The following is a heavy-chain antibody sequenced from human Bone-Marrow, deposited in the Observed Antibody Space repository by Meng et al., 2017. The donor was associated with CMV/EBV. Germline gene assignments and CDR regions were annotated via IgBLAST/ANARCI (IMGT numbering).Heavy chain of an antibody. D-gene: IGHD6-19*01. Sequence: CTVSGGCISSGSSYGGWVRQPPGKGLEWIESIYYIGSTYYNPSLKSRVTISVDTSKNQFSLKLSSATAVDTAVYYCASLKAVAGLDYWGQGTLVTVSS. CDR1: GGCISSGSSY. V-gene: IGHV4-39*07. CDR3: ASLKAVAGLDY. J-gene: IGHJ4*02. CDR2: IYYIGST.